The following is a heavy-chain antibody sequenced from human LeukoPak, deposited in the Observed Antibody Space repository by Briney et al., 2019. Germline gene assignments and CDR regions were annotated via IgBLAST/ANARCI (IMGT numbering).Heavy chain of an antibody. Sequence: SETLSLTCSVSGASINSYYWNWIRQSPGKGLEWLGNIHYRGTTNYNPSLKSRVTLSLDSSKSQFALNLNSVTAADTAVYYCARGHSSSWLSYFDYWGQGTLVTVSS. CDR1: GASINSYY. J-gene: IGHJ4*02. CDR3: ARGHSSSWLSYFDY. CDR2: IHYRGTT. D-gene: IGHD6-13*01. V-gene: IGHV4-59*13.